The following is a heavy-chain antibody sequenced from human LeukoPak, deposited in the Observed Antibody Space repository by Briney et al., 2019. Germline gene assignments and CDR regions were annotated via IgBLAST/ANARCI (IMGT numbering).Heavy chain of an antibody. Sequence: GGSLRLSCAASGFIFSTHAMSWVRQAPGKGLEYVSSITGRAISTYYAGSVKGRFTISRDNSKNTLYLQMNSLRAEDTAVYYCARDRGIAVAGTFWDYWGQGTLVTVSS. CDR1: GFIFSTHA. CDR2: ITGRAIST. D-gene: IGHD6-19*01. J-gene: IGHJ4*02. V-gene: IGHV3-23*01. CDR3: ARDRGIAVAGTFWDY.